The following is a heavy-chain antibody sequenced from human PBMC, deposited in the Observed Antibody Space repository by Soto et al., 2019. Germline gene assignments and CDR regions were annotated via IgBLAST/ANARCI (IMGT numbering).Heavy chain of an antibody. CDR1: GGSIGSGGYW. CDR3: AIGTLV. J-gene: IGHJ4*02. CDR2: VSYTGIT. V-gene: IGHV4-31*03. Sequence: QVQLQESGPGLMQPSQTLSLTCTVSGGSIGSGGYWWSWIRQHPGRGLEWIGFVSYTGITQYNPSLKSRVSISVNTSTKQFSLKLSSVTASDTAVYYCAIGTLVWGQGTLVSVSS. D-gene: IGHD2-2*01.